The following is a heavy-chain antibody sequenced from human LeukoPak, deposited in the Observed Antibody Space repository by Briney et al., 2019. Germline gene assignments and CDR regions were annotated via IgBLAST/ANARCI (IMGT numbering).Heavy chain of an antibody. D-gene: IGHD4-17*01. Sequence: GGSLRLSCAVSGFTFRDHHVSWMRQAPGKGLEWVSYISSSSSSTNYADSVKGRFTISRDNAKNSLFLQMNSLRAEDTAVYYCARRDGDHWGRGTLVTVSS. CDR3: ARRDGDH. CDR2: ISSSSSST. CDR1: GFTFRDHH. J-gene: IGHJ4*02. V-gene: IGHV3-11*03.